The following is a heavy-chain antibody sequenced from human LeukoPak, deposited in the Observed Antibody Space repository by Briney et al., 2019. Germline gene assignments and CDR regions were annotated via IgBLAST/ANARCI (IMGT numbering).Heavy chain of an antibody. CDR1: GGSISSLY. V-gene: IGHV4-59*05. D-gene: IGHD5-12*01. CDR3: ARHAGGYDYFDY. CDR2: IYYSGST. Sequence: SEALSLTCTVSGGSISSLYWSWIRQPPGKGLEWIGSIYYSGSTYYNPSLKSRVTISVDTSKNQFSLKLSSVTAADTAVYYCARHAGGYDYFDYWGQGTLVTVSS. J-gene: IGHJ4*02.